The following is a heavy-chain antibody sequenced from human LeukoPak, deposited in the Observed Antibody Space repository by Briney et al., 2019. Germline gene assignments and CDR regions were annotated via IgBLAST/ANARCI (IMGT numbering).Heavy chain of an antibody. V-gene: IGHV3-23*01. CDR2: ISGSGGST. D-gene: IGHD3-10*01. CDR3: AKDEATGVRGVISDYYYYMDV. J-gene: IGHJ6*03. CDR1: VCTFISYT. Sequence: PGGSLRLSCAASVCTFISYTMNWFRQAPGKGLEWVSGISGSGGSTYHADAVKGRFTISRDSSKNTLYLQMNSLRAEDTAVYYCAKDEATGVRGVISDYYYYMDVWGKGTTVTVSS.